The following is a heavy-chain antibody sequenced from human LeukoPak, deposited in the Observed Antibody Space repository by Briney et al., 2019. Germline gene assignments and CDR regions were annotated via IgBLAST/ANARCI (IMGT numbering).Heavy chain of an antibody. CDR2: ISAYNGNT. Sequence: VASVKVSCKASGYTFTGNYIHWVRQAPGQGLEWMGWISAYNGNTNYAQKLQGRVTMTTDTSTSTAYMELRSLRSDDTAVYYCARRYYYDSSGPGYYYYGMDVWGQGTTVTVSS. CDR3: ARRYYYDSSGPGYYYYGMDV. CDR1: GYTFTGNY. J-gene: IGHJ6*02. D-gene: IGHD3-22*01. V-gene: IGHV1-18*04.